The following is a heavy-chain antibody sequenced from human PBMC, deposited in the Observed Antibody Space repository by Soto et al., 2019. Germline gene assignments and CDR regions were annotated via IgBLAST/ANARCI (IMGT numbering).Heavy chain of an antibody. CDR1: GFTFSNYA. J-gene: IGHJ3*01. Sequence: PGVSLRLSCAASGFTFSNYAMSWVRQAPGKGLEWVSAITGTGDTTYYEDSVKGRFTISRDDSKNTLFLQMNSLRAEDTAVYYCAKDRTGPNWNDAFDVWGQGTMVTVSS. CDR2: ITGTGDTT. D-gene: IGHD1-1*01. CDR3: AKDRTGPNWNDAFDV. V-gene: IGHV3-23*01.